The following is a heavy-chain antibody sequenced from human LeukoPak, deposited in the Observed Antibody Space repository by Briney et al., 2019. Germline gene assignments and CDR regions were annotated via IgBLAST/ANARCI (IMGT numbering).Heavy chain of an antibody. J-gene: IGHJ5*02. Sequence: GGSLRLSCAASGFTFSNYGMHWVRQAPGKGLEWVAVIWSDGSNKYYADSVRGQFTISRDNSKYTLYLQMNSLRAEDTAVYYCARVTMVAAASYNWFVPWGQGTLVTVSS. CDR3: ARVTMVAAASYNWFVP. CDR1: GFTFSNYG. CDR2: IWSDGSNK. D-gene: IGHD2-15*01. V-gene: IGHV3-33*01.